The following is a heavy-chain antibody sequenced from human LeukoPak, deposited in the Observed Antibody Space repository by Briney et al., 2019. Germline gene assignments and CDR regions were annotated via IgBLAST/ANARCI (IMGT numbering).Heavy chain of an antibody. Sequence: GGSLRLSCAASGFTFSSYAMSCVRQAPGEGLEWVSAISDSGAGTYYADSVKGRFTISRDNSKNTLYLQMNSLRAEDTAVYFCARGFRPVAMRNYFDYWGQGTLVTVSS. D-gene: IGHD2-2*01. CDR3: ARGFRPVAMRNYFDY. CDR2: ISDSGAGT. J-gene: IGHJ4*02. V-gene: IGHV3-23*01. CDR1: GFTFSSYA.